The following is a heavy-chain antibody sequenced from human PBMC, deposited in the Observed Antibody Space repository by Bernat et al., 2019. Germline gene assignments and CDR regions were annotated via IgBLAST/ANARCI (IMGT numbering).Heavy chain of an antibody. CDR2: IWYDGSNK. CDR3: ARDGYCSSTSCYYYYGMDV. J-gene: IGHJ6*02. D-gene: IGHD2-2*03. CDR1: GFTFSSYG. V-gene: IGHV3-33*01. Sequence: LLVESGGGVVQPGRSLRLSCAASGFTFSSYGMHWVRQAPGKGLEWVAVIWYDGSNKYYADSVKGRFTISRDNSKNTLYLQMNSLRAEDTAVYYCARDGYCSSTSCYYYYGMDVWGQGTTVTVSS.